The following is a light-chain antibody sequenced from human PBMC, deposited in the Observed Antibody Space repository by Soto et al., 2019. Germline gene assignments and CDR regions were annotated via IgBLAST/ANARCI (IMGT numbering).Light chain of an antibody. CDR1: ASDIGDNNY. CDR2: EIR. V-gene: IGLV2-14*01. J-gene: IGLJ2*01. CDR3: CSYTYSSLV. Sequence: QSALTQPASVSGSLGQSITISCTGTASDIGDNNYVSWYQHHPGKAPKLIIFEIRFRPSGVSSRFSGSKSGDTASLTISGLQAEDEADYYCCSYTYSSLVFGVGTQLTV.